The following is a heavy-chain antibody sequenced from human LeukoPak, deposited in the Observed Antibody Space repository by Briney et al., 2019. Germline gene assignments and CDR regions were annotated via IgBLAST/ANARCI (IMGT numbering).Heavy chain of an antibody. D-gene: IGHD4-17*01. CDR1: GGSISSSSYY. CDR3: ARHPTVTTSGDYYYGMDV. CDR2: IYYSGRT. V-gene: IGHV4-39*01. Sequence: SETLSLTCTVSGGSISSSSYYWGWIRPPPGKGLEWIGSIYYSGRTYYNPSLKSRVTISVDTSKSQFSLKLSSVTAADTAVYYCARHPTVTTSGDYYYGMDVWGQGTTVTVSS. J-gene: IGHJ6*02.